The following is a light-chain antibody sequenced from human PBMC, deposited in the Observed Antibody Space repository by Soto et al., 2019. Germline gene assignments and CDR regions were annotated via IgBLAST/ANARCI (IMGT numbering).Light chain of an antibody. Sequence: EIVLTQSPATLSLSPGERATLSCRASQSVSSYLAWYQQKPGQAPRLLIYDASNRATGIPARFSGSGSGTDSTLTTSRLDPEDFAVYYCQQRSNWLTLGGGTKVEIK. J-gene: IGKJ4*01. CDR1: QSVSSY. CDR3: QQRSNWLT. CDR2: DAS. V-gene: IGKV3-11*01.